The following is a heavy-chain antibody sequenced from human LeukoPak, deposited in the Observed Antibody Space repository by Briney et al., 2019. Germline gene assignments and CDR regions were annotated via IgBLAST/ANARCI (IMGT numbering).Heavy chain of an antibody. Sequence: SETLSLTCAVSGGSISSSTYYRGWIRQPPGKGLEWIGCIYETGSTYYKPSLKSRVTISVDTSKNQFSLKLTSVTAADTAVYYCARHSGSGYYSYFYTMDVWGQGATVAVSS. D-gene: IGHD2-15*01. J-gene: IGHJ6*02. V-gene: IGHV4-39*01. CDR2: IYETGST. CDR1: GGSISSSTYY. CDR3: ARHSGSGYYSYFYTMDV.